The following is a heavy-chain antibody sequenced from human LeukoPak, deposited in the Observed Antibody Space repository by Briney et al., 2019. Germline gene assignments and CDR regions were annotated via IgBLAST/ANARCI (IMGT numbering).Heavy chain of an antibody. J-gene: IGHJ4*02. CDR2: IFHSGST. CDR1: GGSISSSNW. V-gene: IGHV4-4*02. Sequence: NSSETLSLTCAVSGGSISSSNWWSWVRQPPGRGLEWIGEIFHSGSTNYNPSLKSRVTISVDKSKNQFPLKLSSVTAADTAVYFCARDQGTGFDYWGQGTLVTVSS. CDR3: ARDQGTGFDY. D-gene: IGHD3/OR15-3a*01.